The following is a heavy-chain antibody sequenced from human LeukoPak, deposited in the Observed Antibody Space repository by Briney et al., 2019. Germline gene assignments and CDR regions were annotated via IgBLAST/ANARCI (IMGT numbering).Heavy chain of an antibody. D-gene: IGHD6-13*01. CDR2: ISGSGGST. CDR3: AKDSGPYSSSWWVY. J-gene: IGHJ4*02. V-gene: IGHV3-23*01. Sequence: GRSLRLSCAASGFTFSSYAMRWVRQAPGKGLEWVSAISGSGGSTYYADSVKGRFTISRDNSKNTLYLQMNSLRAEDTAVYYCAKDSGPYSSSWWVYWGQGTLVTVSS. CDR1: GFTFSSYA.